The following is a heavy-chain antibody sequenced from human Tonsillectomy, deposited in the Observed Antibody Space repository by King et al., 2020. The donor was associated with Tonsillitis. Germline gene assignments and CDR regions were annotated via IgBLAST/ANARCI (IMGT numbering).Heavy chain of an antibody. Sequence: VQLVESGGGLVQPGGSLRLSCAASGFSFSAYSMNWVRQAPGKGLEWVSYISASSSTTYYADFLKGRFTISRDNAKNSLYLRMNSLGAEDTAVYYCARDLHWAFDYWGQGTLVTVSS. V-gene: IGHV3-48*01. J-gene: IGHJ4*02. D-gene: IGHD7-27*01. CDR2: ISASSSTT. CDR1: GFSFSAYS. CDR3: ARDLHWAFDY.